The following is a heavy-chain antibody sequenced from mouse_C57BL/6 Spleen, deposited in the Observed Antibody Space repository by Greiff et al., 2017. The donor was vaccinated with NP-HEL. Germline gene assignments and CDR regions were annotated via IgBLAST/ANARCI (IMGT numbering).Heavy chain of an antibody. D-gene: IGHD2-4*01. Sequence: QVQLQQSGAELVKPGASVKISCKASGYAFSSYWMNWVQQRPGKGLEWVGQIYRGGGDTNSIGTVKGKATLTADKSSSTAYMKLSSLTSEDSAVYVCATGDYDGEGFAYWGQGTLVTVSA. CDR3: ATGDYDGEGFAY. CDR2: IYRGGGDT. V-gene: IGHV1-80*01. CDR1: GYAFSSYW. J-gene: IGHJ3*01.